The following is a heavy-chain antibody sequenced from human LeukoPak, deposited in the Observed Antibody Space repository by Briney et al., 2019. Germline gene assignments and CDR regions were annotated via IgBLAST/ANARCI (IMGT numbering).Heavy chain of an antibody. J-gene: IGHJ5*02. CDR1: GSSISSYY. V-gene: IGHV4-4*07. Sequence: SETLSLTCTVSGSSISSYYWSWIRQPAGKGLEWIGRIYTSGSTNYNPSLKSRVTMSVDTSKNQFSLKLSSVTAADTAVYYRARSYIAVAVCWFDPWGQGTLVTVSS. CDR3: ARSYIAVAVCWFDP. CDR2: IYTSGST. D-gene: IGHD6-19*01.